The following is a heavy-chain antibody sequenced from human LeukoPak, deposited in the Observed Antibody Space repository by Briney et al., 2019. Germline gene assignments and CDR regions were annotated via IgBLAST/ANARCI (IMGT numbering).Heavy chain of an antibody. Sequence: PSETLSLTCSVSGGFISSYYWSWIRRPPGKGLEWIGYVYYRGNTNYNPSLKSRVTISLDTSKNQFSLRLSSVTAADTAVYYCASSTPIYYHSGNLGKYYFDYWGQGTLVTVSS. CDR3: ASSTPIYYHSGNLGKYYFDY. D-gene: IGHD3-10*01. CDR1: GGFISSYY. CDR2: VYYRGNT. J-gene: IGHJ4*02. V-gene: IGHV4-59*08.